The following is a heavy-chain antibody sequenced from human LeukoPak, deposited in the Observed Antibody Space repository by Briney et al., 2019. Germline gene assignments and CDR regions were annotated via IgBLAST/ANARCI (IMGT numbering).Heavy chain of an antibody. CDR3: ARVWFGESPNWFDP. D-gene: IGHD3-10*01. V-gene: IGHV2-26*01. Sequence: GPTLVNPTEILTLTCTVSGFSLSNARMGVSWIGQPPGKALEWLAHIFSNDEKSYNTSLKSRLTISKDTSKSQVVLTMTNMDPVDTATYYCARVWFGESPNWFDPWGQGTLVTVSS. CDR1: GFSLSNARMG. J-gene: IGHJ5*02. CDR2: IFSNDEK.